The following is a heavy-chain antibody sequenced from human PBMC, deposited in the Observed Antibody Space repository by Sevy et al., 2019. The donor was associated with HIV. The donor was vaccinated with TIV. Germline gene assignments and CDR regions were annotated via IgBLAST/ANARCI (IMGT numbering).Heavy chain of an antibody. CDR3: ARVPYAGFGGPQAGLGFDI. CDR2: IYLSGSI. D-gene: IGHD3-16*01. J-gene: IGHJ3*02. V-gene: IGHV4-38-2*01. Sequence: SETLSLTCAVSGYSISSGYYWGWIRQPPGKGLGWIGSIYLSGSIYYNPSLKSRVTISVDTSKNQFSLKLSSVTAADTAVYYCARVPYAGFGGPQAGLGFDIWGQGTMVTVSS. CDR1: GYSISSGYY.